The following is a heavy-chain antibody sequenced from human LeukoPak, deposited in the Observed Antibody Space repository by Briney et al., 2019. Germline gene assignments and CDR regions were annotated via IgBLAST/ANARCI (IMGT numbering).Heavy chain of an antibody. CDR3: ARDGSD. J-gene: IGHJ4*02. V-gene: IGHV3-23*01. Sequence: GGSLRLSCAASGFTFSSYAMSWVRQAPGKGLEWVSGLSNSGDSRYYADSVQGRFTISRDNSKNTLYLQMNSLRAEDTAIYYCARDGSDWGQGTLVTVSS. CDR1: GFTFSSYA. CDR2: LSNSGDSR.